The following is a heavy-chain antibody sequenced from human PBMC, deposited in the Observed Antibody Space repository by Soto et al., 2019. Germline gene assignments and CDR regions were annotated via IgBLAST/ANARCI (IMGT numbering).Heavy chain of an antibody. CDR2: INYSGTT. CDR3: ARLMLDRSWYFGWFDP. D-gene: IGHD6-13*01. J-gene: IGHJ5*02. CDR1: GGSISTASYY. V-gene: IGHV4-39*01. Sequence: QLQLQESGPGLVKPSETLSLTCTVSGGSISTASYYWGWIRQPPGKGLEWIASINYSGTTYYSPSLKRRVAVSIATSKDQFSLKVLSVTAADTALDFCARLMLDRSWYFGWFDPWGEGTLVTVSS.